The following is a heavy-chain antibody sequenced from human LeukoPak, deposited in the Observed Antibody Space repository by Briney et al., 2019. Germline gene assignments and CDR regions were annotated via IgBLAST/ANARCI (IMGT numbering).Heavy chain of an antibody. CDR1: GGSISPYY. V-gene: IGHV4-59*01. Sequence: PSETLSLTCTVSGGSISPYYWSWIRQPPGKGLEWIGYIYYSGSTYYNPSLKSRVTISVDTSKNQFSLKLSSVTAADTAVYYCARVKGTTRTFDIWGQGTMVTVSS. CDR3: ARVKGTTRTFDI. CDR2: IYYSGST. J-gene: IGHJ3*02. D-gene: IGHD1-7*01.